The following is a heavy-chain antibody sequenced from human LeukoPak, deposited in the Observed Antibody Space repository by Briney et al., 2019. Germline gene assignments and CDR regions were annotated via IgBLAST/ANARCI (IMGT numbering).Heavy chain of an antibody. Sequence: ASVKVSCKASRGTFSSYAISWVGQAPGQGLEWMGGIIPIFGTANYAQKFKGRVTITADKSTSTAYMELSSLRSEDTAVYYCARPPPRRGYSYGYDAFDIWGQGPMVTVSS. CDR2: IIPIFGTA. V-gene: IGHV1-69*06. J-gene: IGHJ3*02. CDR1: RGTFSSYA. D-gene: IGHD5-18*01. CDR3: ARPPPRRGYSYGYDAFDI.